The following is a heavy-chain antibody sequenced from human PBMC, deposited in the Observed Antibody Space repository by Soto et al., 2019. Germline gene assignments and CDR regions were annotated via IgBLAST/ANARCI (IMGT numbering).Heavy chain of an antibody. J-gene: IGHJ4*02. CDR3: TRGTYCGADCYYYFDS. V-gene: IGHV3-7*01. CDR2: IKQDGSAN. D-gene: IGHD2-21*02. CDR1: GFTLRSYW. Sequence: EVQLVESGGGLVQPGGSLRLSCSASGFTLRSYWMSWVRQAPGKGLEWVANIKQDGSANNYLDSVKGRFTISRDNAENSLYLEMSSLRVEDTAIYYCTRGTYCGADCYYYFDSWGQGTLVTVSS.